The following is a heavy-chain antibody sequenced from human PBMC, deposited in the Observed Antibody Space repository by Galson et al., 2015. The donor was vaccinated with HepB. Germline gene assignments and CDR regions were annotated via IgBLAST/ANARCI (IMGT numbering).Heavy chain of an antibody. V-gene: IGHV3-21*01. J-gene: IGHJ4*02. CDR3: ARDPPLGAPFDY. CDR1: GFTFNDYN. CDR2: ISSDSTYI. D-gene: IGHD7-27*01. Sequence: SLRLSCAASGFTFNDYNVIWVRQAPGKGLEWVSSISSDSTYIYYADSVRGRFTISRDNTKNSLYLQMNSLRVEDTAIYYCARDPPLGAPFDYWGQGTLVTVSS.